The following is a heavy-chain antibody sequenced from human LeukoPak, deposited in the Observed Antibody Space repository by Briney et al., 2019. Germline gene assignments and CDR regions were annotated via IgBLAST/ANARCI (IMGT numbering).Heavy chain of an antibody. CDR2: ISSSGRNT. CDR1: GFTFSDYY. D-gene: IGHD3-10*01. V-gene: IGHV3-11*04. J-gene: IGHJ4*02. CDR3: ARDSTSGGFDF. Sequence: GGSLRLSCAASGFTFSDYYMSWIRQAPGKGLEWVSHISSSGRNTYYADSSKGRFTISRDNAKNSLYLQMNSLRAEDTAVYYCARDSTSGGFDFWGQGTLVTVSS.